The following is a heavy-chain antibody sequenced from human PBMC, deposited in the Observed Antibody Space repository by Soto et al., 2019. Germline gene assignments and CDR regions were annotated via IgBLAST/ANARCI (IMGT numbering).Heavy chain of an antibody. D-gene: IGHD3-10*01. J-gene: IGHJ4*02. CDR3: ANRNDYGSGSYFPFDH. CDR1: GFTFSSYG. Sequence: LRLSCAASGFTFSSYGMSWVRQAPGKGLEWVSSISGSGGSTYYADSVKGRFTISRDNSKNTLYLQMSSLRAEDSAVYYCANRNDYGSGSYFPFDHWGQGTLVTVSS. CDR2: ISGSGGST. V-gene: IGHV3-23*01.